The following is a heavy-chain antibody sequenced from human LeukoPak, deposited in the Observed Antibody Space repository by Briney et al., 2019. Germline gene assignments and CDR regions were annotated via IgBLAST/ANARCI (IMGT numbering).Heavy chain of an antibody. CDR2: ISSNGGSI. V-gene: IGHV3-64*01. Sequence: GGSLRLSCAASGFTFSDYAMHWVRQAPGKELEYVSAISSNGGSIHYANSVKGRFTISRDNSKNTLYLQMNSLRAEDTAVYYCAKDPDCTSGVCYTFFDYWGQGTLVTVSS. D-gene: IGHD2-8*01. CDR3: AKDPDCTSGVCYTFFDY. J-gene: IGHJ4*02. CDR1: GFTFSDYA.